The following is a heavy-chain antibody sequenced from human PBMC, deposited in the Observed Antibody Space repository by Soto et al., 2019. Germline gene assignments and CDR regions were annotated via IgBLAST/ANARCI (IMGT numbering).Heavy chain of an antibody. CDR1: GFPFDDYG. CDR3: ARAPGFYGDFFDY. D-gene: IGHD4-17*01. J-gene: IGHJ4*02. CDR2: INRDGGST. V-gene: IGHV3-20*04. Sequence: GGSLRLSCAAFGFPFDDYGMSWVRQAPGKGLEWVSGINRDGGSTGYADSVKGRFTVSRDNAKNSLYLQMNSLRADDTAFYYCARAPGFYGDFFDYWGQGTLVTVSS.